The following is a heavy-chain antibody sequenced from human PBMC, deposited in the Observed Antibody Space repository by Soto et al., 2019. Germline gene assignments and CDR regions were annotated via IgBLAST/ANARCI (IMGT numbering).Heavy chain of an antibody. CDR2: IANDGRSE. CDR3: AKDQARTAIDY. Sequence: QVQLVESGGGVVQPGRSLRLSCAASGLTFSAAGMHWGRQAPGKGLAWVAFIANDGRSESYADSVKGRFTISRDNSQNRLYLQMNGLRAEDTAVYYCAKDQARTAIDYWGQGTLVSVSS. V-gene: IGHV3-30*18. J-gene: IGHJ4*02. CDR1: GLTFSAAG.